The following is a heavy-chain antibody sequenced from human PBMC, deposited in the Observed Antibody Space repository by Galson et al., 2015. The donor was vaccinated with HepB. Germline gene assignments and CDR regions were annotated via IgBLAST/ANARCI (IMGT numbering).Heavy chain of an antibody. V-gene: IGHV3-30*04. Sequence: SLRLSCAASGFTFSSYAMHWVRQAPGKGLEWVAVISYDGSNKYYADSVKGRFTISRDNSKNTLYLQMNSLRAEDTAVYYCARVHSPHPHYYDSSGYPFDYWGQGTLVTVSS. CDR2: ISYDGSNK. CDR3: ARVHSPHPHYYDSSGYPFDY. CDR1: GFTFSSYA. J-gene: IGHJ4*02. D-gene: IGHD3-22*01.